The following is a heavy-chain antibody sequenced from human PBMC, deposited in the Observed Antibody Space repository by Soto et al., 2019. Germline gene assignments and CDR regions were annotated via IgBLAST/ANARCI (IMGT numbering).Heavy chain of an antibody. D-gene: IGHD6-19*01. V-gene: IGHV1-18*01. CDR1: GYTFTSYG. CDR2: ISAYNGNT. J-gene: IGHJ5*02. CDR3: ARESSGWYGNWFDP. Sequence: ASVKVSCKASGYTFTSYGISWFRKAPGQGPEWKGWISAYNGNTNSAQKLQGRVTMTTDTPTSTAYMEQTSLRSDDTAVYYCARESSGWYGNWFDPWGQGNLVTVSS.